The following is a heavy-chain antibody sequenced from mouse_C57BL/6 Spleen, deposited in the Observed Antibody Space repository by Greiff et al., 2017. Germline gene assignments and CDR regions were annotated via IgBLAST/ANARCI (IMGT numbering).Heavy chain of an antibody. CDR3: ARWDFDY. CDR1: GYTFTDYY. Sequence: VQLQQSGPELVKPGASVKISCKASGYTFTDYYMNWVKQSHGKSLEWIGDINPNNGGTSYNQKFKGKATLTVDKSSSTAYMELRSLTSEDSAVYYCARWDFDYWGQGTSVTVSS. CDR2: INPNNGGT. D-gene: IGHD4-1*01. V-gene: IGHV1-26*01. J-gene: IGHJ4*01.